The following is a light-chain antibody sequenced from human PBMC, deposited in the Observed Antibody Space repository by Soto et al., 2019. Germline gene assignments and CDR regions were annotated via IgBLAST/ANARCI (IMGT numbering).Light chain of an antibody. Sequence: QSVLTQPPSVSAAPGQKVTISCSGSSSNLAYNSLSWYQQLPGTAPKLLIYDDNKRPSGIPARFSGSKSGTSATLGITGLETGDEADYYCGAWDDSLNVYVFGSGTKVTVL. CDR3: GAWDDSLNVYV. CDR1: SSNLAYNS. CDR2: DDN. J-gene: IGLJ1*01. V-gene: IGLV1-51*01.